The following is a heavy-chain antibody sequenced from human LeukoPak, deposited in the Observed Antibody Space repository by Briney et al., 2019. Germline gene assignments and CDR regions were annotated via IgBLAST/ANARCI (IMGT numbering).Heavy chain of an antibody. D-gene: IGHD3-22*01. Sequence: VASVKVSCKASGYTFTSYGISWVRQARGQRLEWIGWIFVDSGNTNYAQKFQERVTITRDISTSTAYMELSSLRSEDTAVYYCAADHLDSSGYSPFDYWGQGTLVTVSS. V-gene: IGHV1-58*02. CDR3: AADHLDSSGYSPFDY. CDR1: GYTFTSYG. J-gene: IGHJ4*02. CDR2: IFVDSGNT.